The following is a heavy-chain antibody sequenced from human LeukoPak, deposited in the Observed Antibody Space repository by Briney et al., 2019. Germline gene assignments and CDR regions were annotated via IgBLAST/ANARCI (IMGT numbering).Heavy chain of an antibody. CDR2: IWYDGSDK. D-gene: IGHD1-26*01. V-gene: IGHV3-33*01. CDR1: GFTFSDYG. CDR3: ARGVPSGSYGFDY. J-gene: IGHJ4*02. Sequence: GGSLRLSCAASGFTFSDYGMHWVRQAPGKGLEWVAVIWYDGSDKYYADSVEGRFTVSRDNSKNTLYLQMNSLRAEDTAVYYCARGVPSGSYGFDYWGQGTLVTVSS.